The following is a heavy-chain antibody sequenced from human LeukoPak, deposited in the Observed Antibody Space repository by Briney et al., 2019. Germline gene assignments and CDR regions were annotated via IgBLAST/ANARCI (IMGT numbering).Heavy chain of an antibody. CDR1: GGSITSTNY. CDR2: VNLQGST. Sequence: SETLSLTCGVSGGSITSTNYWTWVRQPPGKGLEWIGEVNLQGSTNYSPSLMGRVAISVDMSENHISLQLTSVTAADTAVYYCAREGGPYRPLDYSGQGTLVTVSS. CDR3: AREGGPYRPLDY. J-gene: IGHJ4*02. V-gene: IGHV4-4*02.